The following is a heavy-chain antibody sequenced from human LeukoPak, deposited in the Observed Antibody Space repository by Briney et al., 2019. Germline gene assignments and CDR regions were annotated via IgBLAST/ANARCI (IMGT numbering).Heavy chain of an antibody. CDR3: ARHGAYCGGDCYSTFDY. V-gene: IGHV4-39*01. Sequence: MASETLSLTCTVSGGSISSSSYYWGWIRQPPGKGLEWIGSIYYSGSTYYNPSLKSRFTISVDTSKNQFSLQLSSVTAADTAVYYCARHGAYCGGDCYSTFDYWGQGTLVTVSS. CDR2: IYYSGST. CDR1: GGSISSSSYY. D-gene: IGHD2-21*02. J-gene: IGHJ4*02.